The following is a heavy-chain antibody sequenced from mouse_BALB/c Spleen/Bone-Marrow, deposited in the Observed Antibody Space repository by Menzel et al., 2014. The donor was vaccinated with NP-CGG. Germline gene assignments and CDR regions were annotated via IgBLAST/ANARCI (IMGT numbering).Heavy chain of an antibody. J-gene: IGHJ3*01. CDR2: IWAGGST. CDR1: GFSLTNYG. CDR3: ASYYRYDGAY. D-gene: IGHD2-14*01. V-gene: IGHV2-9*02. Sequence: QVQLKESGPGLVAPSQSLSITCTVSGFSLTNYGVHWVRQPPGKGPEWLGVIWAGGSTNYNSALMSRLTISKDNSKSQVFLKMSSLQTDDTAMYYCASYYRYDGAYWGQGTLVTVSA.